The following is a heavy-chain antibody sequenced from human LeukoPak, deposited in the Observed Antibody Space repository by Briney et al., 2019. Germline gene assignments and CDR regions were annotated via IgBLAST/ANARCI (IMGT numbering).Heavy chain of an antibody. CDR3: ATWRTAKTGFDY. CDR2: IYYSGSP. V-gene: IGHV4-39*01. Sequence: SETLSLTCTVSGGSISNNNYYWAWIRQPPGKGLECIGSIYYSGSPYYNPSLTSRVTISVDTSKNQFSLRLSSVTAADTAVYYCATWRTAKTGFDYWGQGTLVTVSS. J-gene: IGHJ4*02. CDR1: GGSISNNNYY. D-gene: IGHD1-1*01.